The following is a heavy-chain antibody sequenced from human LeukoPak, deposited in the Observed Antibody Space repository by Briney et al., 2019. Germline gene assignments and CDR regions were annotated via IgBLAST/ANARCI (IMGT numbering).Heavy chain of an antibody. J-gene: IGHJ4*02. CDR2: IIPIFGTA. V-gene: IGHV1-69*13. CDR3: GRDSRGYSGNIDY. Sequence: GASVKVSCRASGGTFSSYAISWVRQAPGQGLEWMGGIIPIFGTANYAQKFQGRVTITADESTSTAYMELSSLRSEDTAVYYCGRDSRGYSGNIDYWGQGTLVTVSS. CDR1: GGTFSSYA. D-gene: IGHD5-12*01.